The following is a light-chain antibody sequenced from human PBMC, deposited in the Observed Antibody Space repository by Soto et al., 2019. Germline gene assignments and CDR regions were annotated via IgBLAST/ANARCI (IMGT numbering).Light chain of an antibody. Sequence: EIALTQSPGTLSVSPGERATLSCRASQSVSSNLAWYQQKPGQAPRLLIYGASSRATGIPDRFSGSGFGTDFTLTISRLEPEDFAVYYCQHYDISLFAFGPGTKVHIK. CDR3: QHYDISLFA. CDR1: QSVSSN. V-gene: IGKV3-20*01. J-gene: IGKJ3*01. CDR2: GAS.